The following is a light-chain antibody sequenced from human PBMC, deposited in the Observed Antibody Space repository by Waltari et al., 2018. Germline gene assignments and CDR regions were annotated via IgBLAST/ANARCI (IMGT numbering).Light chain of an antibody. CDR1: QSVSSY. V-gene: IGKV3-11*01. CDR2: DAS. Sequence: EIVLTQSPATLSLSPGERATLSCRASQSVSSYLAWYQQKPGQAPRLLIHDASKRATDIPARFSGSGSGTDFILTISSLEPEDFAVYYCQQRSNWPPRVTFGPGTKVDIK. J-gene: IGKJ3*01. CDR3: QQRSNWPPRVT.